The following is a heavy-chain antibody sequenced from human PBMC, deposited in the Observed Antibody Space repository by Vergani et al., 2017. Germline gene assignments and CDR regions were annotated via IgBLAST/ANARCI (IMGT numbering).Heavy chain of an antibody. CDR3: ARAPLRYFDWLPQRYFDY. CDR2: IYNSGST. CDR1: GVSISSYY. D-gene: IGHD3-9*01. J-gene: IGHJ4*02. V-gene: IGHV4-59*08. Sequence: QVQLQESGPGLVKPSETLSLTCTVSGVSISSYYWSWIRQPPGKGLEWIGYIYNSGSTNYNPSLKSRVTISVDTSKNQFSLKLSSVTAADTAVYYCARAPLRYFDWLPQRYFDYWGQGTLVTVSS.